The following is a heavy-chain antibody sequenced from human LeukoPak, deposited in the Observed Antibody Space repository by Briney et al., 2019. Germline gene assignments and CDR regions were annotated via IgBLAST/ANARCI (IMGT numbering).Heavy chain of an antibody. D-gene: IGHD5-18*01. CDR1: GYTFTTSW. CDR3: ARLSDTSMDLKCFDP. CDR2: IYPGDSDT. Sequence: GESLRISCQGFGYTFTTSWIGWVRQMPGKGLEWMGIIYPGDSDTRYSPSFEGQVTISADKSISTAYLQWSSLKASDTAMYFCARLSDTSMDLKCFDPWGQGTLVTVSS. J-gene: IGHJ5*02. V-gene: IGHV5-51*01.